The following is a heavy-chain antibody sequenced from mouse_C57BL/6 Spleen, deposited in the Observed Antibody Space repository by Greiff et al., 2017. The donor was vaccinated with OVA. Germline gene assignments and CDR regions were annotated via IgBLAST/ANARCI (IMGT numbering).Heavy chain of an antibody. J-gene: IGHJ2*01. V-gene: IGHV1-64*01. CDR2: IHPNSGST. CDR1: GYTFTSYW. D-gene: IGHD2-4*01. Sequence: VKLQQPGAELVKPGASVKLSCKASGYTFTSYWMHWVKQRPGQGLEWIGLIHPNSGSTNYNEKFKSKATLTVDKSSSTAYMQLSSLTSEDSAVYYCAIGLRQGYYFDYWGQGTTLTVSS. CDR3: AIGLRQGYYFDY.